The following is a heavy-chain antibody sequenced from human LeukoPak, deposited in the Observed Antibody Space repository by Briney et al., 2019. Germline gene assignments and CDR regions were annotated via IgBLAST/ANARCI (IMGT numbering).Heavy chain of an antibody. CDR1: GFTFSDHY. CDR3: ARFPHYDFWSGYSPLDYFDY. CDR2: TRGKANSYTT. V-gene: IGHV3-72*01. D-gene: IGHD3-3*01. Sequence: GGSLRLSCAASGFTFSDHYMDWVRQAPGKGLEWVGRTRGKANSYTTAYAASVQGRFTISRDDSKSSLYLQMNSLKTEDTAVYYCARFPHYDFWSGYSPLDYFDYWGQGTLVTVSS. J-gene: IGHJ4*02.